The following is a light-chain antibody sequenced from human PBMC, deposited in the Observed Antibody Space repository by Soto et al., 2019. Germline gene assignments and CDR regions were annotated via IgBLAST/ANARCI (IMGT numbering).Light chain of an antibody. J-gene: IGLJ1*01. V-gene: IGLV2-14*01. Sequence: QSALTPPASVSGYPGQSITISCTGTSSDVGGYNYVSWYQQHPGKAPKLMIYEVSNRPSGVSNRFSGSKSGNTASLTISGLQADDEADYYCSSYTSSITDVCGTGTKVTVL. CDR2: EVS. CDR1: SSDVGGYNY. CDR3: SSYTSSITDV.